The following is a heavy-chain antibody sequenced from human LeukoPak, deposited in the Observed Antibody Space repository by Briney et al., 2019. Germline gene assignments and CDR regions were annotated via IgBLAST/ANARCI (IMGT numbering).Heavy chain of an antibody. V-gene: IGHV3-48*01. CDR1: GFTFSSYS. CDR3: WRETTGTTGNWLDP. J-gene: IGHJ5*02. Sequence: PGGSLRLSCAASGFTFSSYSMNWVRQAPGKGLEWLSYISSSSSTVYYADSVKGRFTISRDNAKNSLYLQMNSLRAEDTSVYYCWRETTGTTGNWLDPWGQGTLVTVSS. D-gene: IGHD1-7*01. CDR2: ISSSSSTV.